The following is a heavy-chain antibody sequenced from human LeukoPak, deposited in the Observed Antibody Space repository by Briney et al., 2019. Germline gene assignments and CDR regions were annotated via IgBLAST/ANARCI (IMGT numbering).Heavy chain of an antibody. V-gene: IGHV4-34*01. CDR3: AKSNGYGLIDI. CDR1: CGSFSGYY. CDR2: INHSGST. Sequence: SETLSLTCAVYCGSFSGYYWSWIRQPPGKGLEWIGEINHSGSTNYNPSLKSRVTISLDTSRNQFSLKLNSVTAADTAVYYCAKSNGYGLIDIWGQGTMVTVSS. D-gene: IGHD3-22*01. J-gene: IGHJ3*02.